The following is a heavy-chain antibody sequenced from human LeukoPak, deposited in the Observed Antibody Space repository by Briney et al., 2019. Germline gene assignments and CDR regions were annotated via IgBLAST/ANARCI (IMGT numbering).Heavy chain of an antibody. CDR1: GGTFSSYA. V-gene: IGHV1-69*06. J-gene: IGHJ5*02. Sequence: GASVNVSCKASGGTFSSYAISWVRQAPGQGLEWMGGIIPIFGTANYAQTFQGRVTITADKSTSTAYMELSSLRSEDTAVYYCARDMLRVLLWSGELWERNWFDPWGQGTLVTVSS. D-gene: IGHD3-10*01. CDR3: ARDMLRVLLWSGELWERNWFDP. CDR2: IIPIFGTA.